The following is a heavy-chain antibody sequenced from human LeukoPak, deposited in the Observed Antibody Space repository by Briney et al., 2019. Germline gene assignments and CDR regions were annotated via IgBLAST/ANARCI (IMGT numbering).Heavy chain of an antibody. D-gene: IGHD5-12*01. CDR1: GGSMSSYY. CDR3: ARGRDGYKYHFDY. J-gene: IGHJ4*02. CDR2: VYYSGST. V-gene: IGHV4-59*01. Sequence: SETLSLTCTVSGGSMSSYYWSWIRQPPGKGLEWIGYVYYSGSTNYNPSLKSRVTISVDTSKNQLSLRLSSATAADAAVYYCARGRDGYKYHFDYWGQGTLVTVSS.